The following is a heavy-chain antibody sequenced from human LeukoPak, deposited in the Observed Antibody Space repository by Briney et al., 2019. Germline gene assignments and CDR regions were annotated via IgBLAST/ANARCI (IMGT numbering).Heavy chain of an antibody. J-gene: IGHJ4*02. CDR1: GGSISSYY. CDR3: ARAVAVNYGSGSYPRAIFDY. Sequence: PSETLSLTCTASGGSISSYYWSWIRQPPGKGLEWIGYIYYSGSTNYNPSLKSRVTISVDTSKNQFSLKLSSVTAADTAVYYCARAVAVNYGSGSYPRAIFDYWGQGTLVTVSS. CDR2: IYYSGST. D-gene: IGHD3-10*01. V-gene: IGHV4-59*01.